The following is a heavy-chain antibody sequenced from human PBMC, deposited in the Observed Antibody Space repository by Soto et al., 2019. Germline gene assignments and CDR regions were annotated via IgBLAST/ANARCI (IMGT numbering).Heavy chain of an antibody. V-gene: IGHV3-21*06. CDR2: ISSTTSYI. Sequence: GGSLRLSCAASGFTFTRYSMNWVRQAPGKGLEWVSSISSTTSYIYYGDSMKGRFTISRDNAKNSLYLEMNSLRAEDTAVYYCARESEDLTSNFDYWGQGTLVTVSS. J-gene: IGHJ4*02. CDR1: GFTFTRYS. CDR3: ARESEDLTSNFDY.